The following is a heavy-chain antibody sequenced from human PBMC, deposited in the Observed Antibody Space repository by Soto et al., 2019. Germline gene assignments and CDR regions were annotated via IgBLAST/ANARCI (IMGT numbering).Heavy chain of an antibody. V-gene: IGHV3-21*06. CDR2: ISSTTSYI. Sequence: GGSLRLSCAASGFTFTRYSMNWVRQAPGKGLEWVSSISSTTSYIYYGDSMKGRFTISRDNAKNSLYLEMNSLRAEDTAVYYCARESEDLTSNFDYWGQGTLVTVSS. J-gene: IGHJ4*02. CDR1: GFTFTRYS. CDR3: ARESEDLTSNFDY.